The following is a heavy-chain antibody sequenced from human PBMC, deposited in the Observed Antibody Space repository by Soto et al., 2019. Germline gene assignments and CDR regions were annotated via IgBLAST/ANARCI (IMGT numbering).Heavy chain of an antibody. CDR3: ARQSDYYDSSGPFDI. CDR1: GYSFTSYW. V-gene: IGHV5-51*01. J-gene: IGHJ3*02. Sequence: PGESLKISCKGSGYSFTSYWIGWVLQIPWKGLEWMGIIYPGDSDTRYSPSFQGQVTISADKSISTAYLQWSSLKASDTAMYYCARQSDYYDSSGPFDIWGQGTMVTVSS. CDR2: IYPGDSDT. D-gene: IGHD3-22*01.